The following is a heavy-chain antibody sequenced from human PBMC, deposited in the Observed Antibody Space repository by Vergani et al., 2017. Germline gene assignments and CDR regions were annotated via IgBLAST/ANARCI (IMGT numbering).Heavy chain of an antibody. V-gene: IGHV1-69*01. J-gene: IGHJ4*02. CDR1: GGTFSSYA. CDR3: AREGLDYGDYRFCDY. Sequence: QVQLVQSGAEVKKPGSSVKVSCKASGGTFSSYAISWVRQAPGQGLEWMGGIIPIVGTANYAQKFQGRVTITADESRSTAYMELSSLRSEDTAVYYCAREGLDYGDYRFCDYWGQGTLVTVSS. D-gene: IGHD4-17*01. CDR2: IIPIVGTA.